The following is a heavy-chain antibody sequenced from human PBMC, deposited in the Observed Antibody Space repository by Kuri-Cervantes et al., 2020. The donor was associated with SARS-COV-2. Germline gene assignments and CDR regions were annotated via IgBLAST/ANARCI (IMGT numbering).Heavy chain of an antibody. D-gene: IGHD6-6*01. CDR3: ARGRYSSSYWFDP. Sequence: ASVKVSCKASGGTFSSYDINWVRQATGQGLEWMGWMNPNSGNTGYAQKFQGRVTITRNTSISTAYMELSSLRSEDTAVYYCARGRYSSSYWFDPWGQGTLVTVSS. CDR1: GGTFSSYD. CDR2: MNPNSGNT. J-gene: IGHJ5*02. V-gene: IGHV1-8*03.